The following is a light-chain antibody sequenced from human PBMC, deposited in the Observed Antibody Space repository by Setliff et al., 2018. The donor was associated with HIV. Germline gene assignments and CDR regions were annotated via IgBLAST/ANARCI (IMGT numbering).Light chain of an antibody. CDR2: WAS. V-gene: IGKV4-1*01. J-gene: IGKJ4*01. CDR1: QSVLYSGNNKNY. CDR3: QQYYSTPFT. Sequence: DIVMTQSPDSLAVSLGERATINCKSSQSVLYSGNNKNYLAWYQQKAGQPPKVLIYWASTRQSGVPDRFSGSGSGTDFTLTISSLQAEDVAVYYCQQYYSTPFTFGGGTKVDIK.